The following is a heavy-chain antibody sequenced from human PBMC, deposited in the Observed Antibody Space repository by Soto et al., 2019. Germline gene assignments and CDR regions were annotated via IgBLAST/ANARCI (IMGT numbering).Heavy chain of an antibody. D-gene: IGHD1-20*01. J-gene: IGHJ4*02. CDR3: ARLDNLAYFFDT. Sequence: ASETLSLTCTVSGGSISSGNYYLRWIRQPPGKGLEWIGFISYSGSTYYSTSLKSRVTISVDTSKSQFSLNLSSVTAADTAVYYCARLDNLAYFFDTWGQGTLVTVSS. CDR1: GGSISSGNYY. CDR2: ISYSGST. V-gene: IGHV4-30-4*01.